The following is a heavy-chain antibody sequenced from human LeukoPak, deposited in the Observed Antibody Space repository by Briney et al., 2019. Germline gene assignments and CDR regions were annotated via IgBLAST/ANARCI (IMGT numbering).Heavy chain of an antibody. D-gene: IGHD7-27*01. J-gene: IGHJ4*02. Sequence: ASVKVSCKASGYTFTNYGISWVRQAPGQGLEWMGWISAYNGNTNYAQKLQDRVTMTTDTSTSTAYMELRSLGSDDTAVYYCARDDLGIGSRRGGDYWGQGTLVTVSS. CDR2: ISAYNGNT. CDR3: ARDDLGIGSRRGGDY. V-gene: IGHV1-18*01. CDR1: GYTFTNYG.